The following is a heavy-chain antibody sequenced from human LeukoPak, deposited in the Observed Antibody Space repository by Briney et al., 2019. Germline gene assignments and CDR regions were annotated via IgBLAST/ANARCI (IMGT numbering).Heavy chain of an antibody. D-gene: IGHD2-15*01. CDR2: IYYSGST. CDR1: GGSISSYY. J-gene: IGHJ4*02. Sequence: PSETLSLTCTVSGGSISSYYWSWIRQPPGKGLEWIGYIYYSGSTSYNPPLKSRVTISVDTSKNQFSLKLSSVTAADTAVYYCARASGILRVSDYWGQGTLVTVSP. CDR3: ARASGILRVSDY. V-gene: IGHV4-59*01.